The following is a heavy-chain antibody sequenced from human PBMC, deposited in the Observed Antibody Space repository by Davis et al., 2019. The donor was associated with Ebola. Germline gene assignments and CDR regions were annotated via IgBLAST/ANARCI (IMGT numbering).Heavy chain of an antibody. CDR1: GFTFSSYG. J-gene: IGHJ3*02. CDR2: IRYDGSNK. D-gene: IGHD4-11*01. V-gene: IGHV3-30*02. CDR3: ARSTVDAFDI. Sequence: PGGSLRLSCAASGFTFSSYGMHWVRQAPGKGLEWVAFIRYDGSNKYYADSVKGRFTISRHNSKNTLYLQMNSLRAEDTAVYYCARSTVDAFDIWGQGTMVTVSS.